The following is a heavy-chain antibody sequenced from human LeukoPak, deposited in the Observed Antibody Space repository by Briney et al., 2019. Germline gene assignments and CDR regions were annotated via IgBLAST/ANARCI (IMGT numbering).Heavy chain of an antibody. Sequence: PSETLSLTCTVSGGSISSSSYYWSWIRQPPGKGLEWIGEINHSGSTNYNPSLKSRVTMSVDTSKNQFSLKLSSVTAADTAVYYCARGSTYYSGMIVEDYWGQGTLVTVSS. CDR2: INHSGST. CDR3: ARGSTYYSGMIVEDY. J-gene: IGHJ4*02. V-gene: IGHV4-39*07. CDR1: GGSISSSSYY. D-gene: IGHD3-22*01.